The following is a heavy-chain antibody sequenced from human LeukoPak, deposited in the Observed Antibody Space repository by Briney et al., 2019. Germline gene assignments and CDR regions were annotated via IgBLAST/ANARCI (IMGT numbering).Heavy chain of an antibody. J-gene: IGHJ4*02. Sequence: SETLSLTCTVSGGSISSHFWSWIRQPPGKGLEWIGYIYHSGGTNYNPSLKSRVTISVDTSKTQFSLKLSSVTAADTAVYYCARAKSGYSSSAADYWGQGTLVTVSS. CDR1: GGSISSHF. CDR3: ARAKSGYSSSAADY. D-gene: IGHD6-19*01. CDR2: IYHSGGT. V-gene: IGHV4-59*11.